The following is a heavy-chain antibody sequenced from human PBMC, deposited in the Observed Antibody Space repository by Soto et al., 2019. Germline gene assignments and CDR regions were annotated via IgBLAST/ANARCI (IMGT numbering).Heavy chain of an antibody. Sequence: GASVKVSCKASGYTFTGYYMHWVRQAPGQGLEWMGWINPNSGGTNYAQKFQGRVTITADESTSTAYMELSSLRSEDTAVYYCARPIQYYFDTSAQSAWFDPWGQGTLVTVSS. D-gene: IGHD3-22*01. J-gene: IGHJ5*02. CDR1: GYTFTGYY. V-gene: IGHV1-2*02. CDR3: ARPIQYYFDTSAQSAWFDP. CDR2: INPNSGGT.